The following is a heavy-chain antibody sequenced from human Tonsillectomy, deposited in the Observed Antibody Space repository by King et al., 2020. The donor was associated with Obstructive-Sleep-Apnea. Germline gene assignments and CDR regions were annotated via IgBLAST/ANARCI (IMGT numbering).Heavy chain of an antibody. J-gene: IGHJ5*02. CDR3: ARDRSVAGSLFGFDP. CDR1: GFTFSDYY. Sequence: VQLVESGGDLVKPGGSLRLSCAASGFTFSDYYMTWIRQAPGKGLEWVTFISNSGGSRNYADSVKGRFTVSRDNAMNLVVLQMDSLRAEDTAMYYCARDRSVAGSLFGFDPWGQGTLVTVSS. V-gene: IGHV3-11*06. D-gene: IGHD6-19*01. CDR2: ISNSGGSR.